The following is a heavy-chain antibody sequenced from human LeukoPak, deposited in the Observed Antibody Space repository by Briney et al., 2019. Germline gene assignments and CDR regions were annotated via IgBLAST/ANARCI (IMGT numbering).Heavy chain of an antibody. J-gene: IGHJ4*02. V-gene: IGHV4-39*01. CDR3: ASTSLLEWLLDY. Sequence: SETLSLTCTVSGGSISSSSYSWGWIRQPPGKGLEWIGSIYYSGSTYYNPSLKSRVTISVDTSKNQFSLKLSSVTAADTAVYYCASTSLLEWLLDYWGQGTLVTVSS. D-gene: IGHD3-3*01. CDR1: GGSISSSSYS. CDR2: IYYSGST.